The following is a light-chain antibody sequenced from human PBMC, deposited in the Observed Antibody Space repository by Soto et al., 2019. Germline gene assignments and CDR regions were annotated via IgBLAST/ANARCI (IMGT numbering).Light chain of an antibody. CDR2: DAS. V-gene: IGKV1-5*01. CDR3: QHYNSYSEA. Sequence: DIKMTQSPSTLSASVGDRVTITCRASQSISSWLAWYQQKPGKAPKLLIYDASSLESGVPSRFSGSGSGTEFTLTISSLQPDDFATYYCQHYNSYSEAFGQGTMV. J-gene: IGKJ1*01. CDR1: QSISSW.